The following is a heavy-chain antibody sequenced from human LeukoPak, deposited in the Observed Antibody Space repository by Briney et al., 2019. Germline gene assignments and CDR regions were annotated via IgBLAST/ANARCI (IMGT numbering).Heavy chain of an antibody. D-gene: IGHD3-10*01. J-gene: IGHJ5*02. Sequence: SETLSLTCTVSGGSISSGSFYWSWIRQPAGKGLEWIGRIFTSGSTSYNPSLKSRVTISRGTSTNQFSLNLKSVTAADTAVYYCARVPYGAGSYAWFDPWGQGTLVIVSS. CDR2: IFTSGST. CDR3: ARVPYGAGSYAWFDP. V-gene: IGHV4-61*02. CDR1: GGSISSGSFY.